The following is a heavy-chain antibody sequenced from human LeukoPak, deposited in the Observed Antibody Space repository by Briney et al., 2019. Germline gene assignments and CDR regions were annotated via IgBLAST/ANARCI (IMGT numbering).Heavy chain of an antibody. Sequence: PGRSLRLSCAASTFTFSSYAMHWVCQAPGKGLEWVSVIYSGGSTYYADSVKGRFTISRDNSKNTLYLQMNSLRAEDTAVYYCAREGYIDYWGQGTLVTVSS. CDR2: IYSGGST. J-gene: IGHJ4*02. CDR3: AREGYIDY. V-gene: IGHV3-66*01. CDR1: TFTFSSYA.